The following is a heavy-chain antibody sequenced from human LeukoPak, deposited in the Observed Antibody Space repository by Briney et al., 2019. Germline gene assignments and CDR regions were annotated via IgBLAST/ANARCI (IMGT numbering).Heavy chain of an antibody. CDR1: GYSFTSYW. CDR3: ARRDCSSTSCRHNGWFDP. D-gene: IGHD2-2*01. V-gene: IGHV5-51*01. J-gene: IGHJ5*02. CDR2: IYPGDSDT. Sequence: NLGESLKISCKGSGYSFTSYWIGWVRQMPGKGLEWMGIIYPGDSDTRYSPSFQGQVTISADKSISTAYLQWSSLKASDTAMYYCARRDCSSTSCRHNGWFDPWGQGTLVTVSS.